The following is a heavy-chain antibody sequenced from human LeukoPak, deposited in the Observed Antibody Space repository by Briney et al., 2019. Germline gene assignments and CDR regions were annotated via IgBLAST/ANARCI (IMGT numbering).Heavy chain of an antibody. CDR1: GFTFGSYS. CDR2: ISSSSSYI. CDR3: ARGGLIWFDP. V-gene: IGHV3-21*01. J-gene: IGHJ5*02. D-gene: IGHD2-8*01. Sequence: GGSLRLSCAASGFTFGSYSMNWVRQAPGKGLEWVSSISSSSSYIYYADSVKGRFTISRDNAKNSLYLQMNSLRAEDTAVYYCARGGLIWFDPWGQGTLVTVSS.